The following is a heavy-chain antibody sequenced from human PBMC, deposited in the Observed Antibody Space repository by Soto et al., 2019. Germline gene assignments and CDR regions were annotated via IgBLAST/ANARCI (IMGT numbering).Heavy chain of an antibody. CDR2: IYYSGST. J-gene: IGHJ4*02. CDR1: GGSISSSSYY. D-gene: IGHD6-19*01. CDR3: ARHRAAVASYYFDY. V-gene: IGHV4-39*01. Sequence: QLQLQESGPGLVKPSETLSLTCTVSGGSISSSSYYWGWIRQPPGKGLEWIGSIYYSGSTYYNPSLKSRVTISVDTSKNQFSLKLSSVTAADTAVYYCARHRAAVASYYFDYWGQGTLVTVSS.